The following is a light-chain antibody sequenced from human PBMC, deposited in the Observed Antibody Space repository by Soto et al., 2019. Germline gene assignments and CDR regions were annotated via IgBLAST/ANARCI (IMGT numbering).Light chain of an antibody. CDR3: QQYINYYT. J-gene: IGKJ2*01. V-gene: IGKV1-5*03. CDR2: KAS. CDR1: QSISNW. Sequence: DIQMSQSPSTLSASVGDRVTITCRASQSISNWLAWYQQKPGKAPKLLIYKASTLQSGVPSRFSGSGSGTEFTLPISSLQPDDFATYYCQQYINYYTFGQGTNLEI.